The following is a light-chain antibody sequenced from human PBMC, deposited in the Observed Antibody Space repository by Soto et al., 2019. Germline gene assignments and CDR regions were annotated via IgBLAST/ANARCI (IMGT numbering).Light chain of an antibody. Sequence: QSVLTQPPSVSVAPGQKVTISCSGRSSNIGNNYVSWYQQLPGTAPKLLIYDNNKRPSGIPDRFSGSESGTSATLGITGLQTGDEADYYCGTWDSSLSAVVFGGGTKLTVL. J-gene: IGLJ2*01. CDR2: DNN. V-gene: IGLV1-51*01. CDR3: GTWDSSLSAVV. CDR1: SSNIGNNY.